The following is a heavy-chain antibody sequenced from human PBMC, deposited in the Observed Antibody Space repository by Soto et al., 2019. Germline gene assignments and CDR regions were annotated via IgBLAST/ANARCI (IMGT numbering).Heavy chain of an antibody. CDR1: GFTFSDSA. Sequence: QVLLVESGGGVVQPGRSLRLSCAASGFTFSDSAMHWVRQTPGKGLEWVALISADGSDKYHADSVKGRFTVSRDNSKNTLFLQMNSLSAEDTALYYCVRDRSPYSGYAKSFDYWGHGTLVTVSS. D-gene: IGHD5-12*01. J-gene: IGHJ4*01. V-gene: IGHV3-30-3*01. CDR2: ISADGSDK. CDR3: VRDRSPYSGYAKSFDY.